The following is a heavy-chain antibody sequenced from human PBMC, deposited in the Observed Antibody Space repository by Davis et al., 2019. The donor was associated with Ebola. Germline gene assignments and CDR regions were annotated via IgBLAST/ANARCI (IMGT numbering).Heavy chain of an antibody. J-gene: IGHJ6*02. D-gene: IGHD3-10*01. CDR1: GGSIISSSSY. V-gene: IGHV4-39*01. CDR2: IYYSGNT. Sequence: SETLSLTCTVSGGSIISSSSYWGWIRQPPRKGLEWIGSIYYSGNTYYNPSLKSRVTISVDTSKNQFSLKLSSVTAADTAVYYCARRSVVRGVTGSGGLDVWGQGTTVTVSS. CDR3: ARRSVVRGVTGSGGLDV.